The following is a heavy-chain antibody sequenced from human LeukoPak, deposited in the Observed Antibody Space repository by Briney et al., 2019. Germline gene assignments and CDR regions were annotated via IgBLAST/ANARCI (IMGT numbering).Heavy chain of an antibody. CDR2: IYHSGST. J-gene: IGHJ2*01. Sequence: PSGTLSLTCAVSGGSISSSNWWSWVRPPPGKGLEWIGEIYHSGSTNYNPSLKSRVTISVDKSKNQFSLKLSSVTAADTAVYYCASSDTAQSWYFDLWGRGTLVTVSS. CDR3: ASSDTAQSWYFDL. V-gene: IGHV4-4*02. D-gene: IGHD5-18*01. CDR1: GGSISSSNW.